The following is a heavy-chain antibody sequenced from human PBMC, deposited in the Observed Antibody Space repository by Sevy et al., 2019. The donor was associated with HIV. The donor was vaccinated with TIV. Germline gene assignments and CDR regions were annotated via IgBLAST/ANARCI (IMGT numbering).Heavy chain of an antibody. J-gene: IGHJ6*02. CDR2: IWYDGSNQ. V-gene: IGHV3-33*01. Sequence: GGSLRLSCAASGFTFNSYVMHWVRQAPGKGLEWVAVIWYDGSNQYYENSVKGRFTNSRTNSKNTLYLQMNSLRAEDTAVYFCARVDYQYYYYAMDVWGQGTTVTVSS. CDR1: GFTFNSYV. CDR3: ARVDYQYYYYAMDV. D-gene: IGHD4-17*01.